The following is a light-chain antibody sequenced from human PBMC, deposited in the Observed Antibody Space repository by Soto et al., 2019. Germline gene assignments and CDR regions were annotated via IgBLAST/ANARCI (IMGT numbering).Light chain of an antibody. V-gene: IGLV6-57*02. CDR1: SGSIASNY. CDR2: ENN. Sequence: NFMLTQPHSVSESPGKTVIISCTGSSGSIASNYVQWYQQRPGSAPTTVIYENNQRPSGVPDRFSGSIDSSSNSASLTISGLKTDDEADYYCQSYGSTNQVFGAGTKVTVL. CDR3: QSYGSTNQV. J-gene: IGLJ3*02.